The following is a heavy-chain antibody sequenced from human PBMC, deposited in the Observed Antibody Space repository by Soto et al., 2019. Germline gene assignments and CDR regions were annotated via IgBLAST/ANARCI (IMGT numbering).Heavy chain of an antibody. CDR2: ISGSGTT. D-gene: IGHD3-16*01. Sequence: VGSLRLSCVASGYTFNSHEMNWVRQAPGKGLEWISSISGSGTTNYAESVKGRFTIPRDNAHKSLFLEMKDLRVEDTAVYYCARGGIHWGQGTLVTVSS. V-gene: IGHV3-48*03. CDR1: GYTFNSHE. CDR3: ARGGIH. J-gene: IGHJ4*02.